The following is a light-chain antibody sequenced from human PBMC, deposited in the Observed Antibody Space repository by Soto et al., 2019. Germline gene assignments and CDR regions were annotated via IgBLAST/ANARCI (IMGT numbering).Light chain of an antibody. J-gene: IGKJ1*01. CDR3: PKHKTNSPWP. CDR1: QSISNW. V-gene: IGKV1-5*01. Sequence: DIQMTQSPSTLSAAVGDRVTITCRASQSISNWLAWYQQKPGKAPKLLIYDASSWESGVPSRFSGSGSGTEFTLTITSLQTDHIGTYYCPKHKTNSPWPFGKGTTVEIK. CDR2: DAS.